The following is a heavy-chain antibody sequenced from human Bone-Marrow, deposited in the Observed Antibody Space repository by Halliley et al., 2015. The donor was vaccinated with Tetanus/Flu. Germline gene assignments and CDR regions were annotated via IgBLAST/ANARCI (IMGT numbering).Heavy chain of an antibody. CDR2: IFYSGGS. V-gene: IGHV4-61*03. D-gene: IGHD3-22*01. CDR3: VGYDSSGYYSNRFDP. Sequence: GYIFYSGGSNYNPPLKSRVTMSVDTSKNHVSLKLTTVTAADTAVYYCVGYDSSGYYSNRFDPWGQGILVTVSS. J-gene: IGHJ5*02.